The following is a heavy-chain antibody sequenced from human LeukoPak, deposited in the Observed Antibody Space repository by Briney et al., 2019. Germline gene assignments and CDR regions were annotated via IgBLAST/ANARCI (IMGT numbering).Heavy chain of an antibody. CDR2: IIPIFGTA. D-gene: IGHD3-3*01. CDR3: ARRRRFLEFDY. CDR1: GGTFSSYA. V-gene: IGHV1-69*05. J-gene: IGHJ4*02. Sequence: ASVKVSCKASGGTFSSYAISWVRQAPGQGLEWMGGIIPIFGTANYAQKFQGRVTITTDESTSTAYMELSSLRSEGTAVYYCARRRRFLEFDYWGQGILVTVSS.